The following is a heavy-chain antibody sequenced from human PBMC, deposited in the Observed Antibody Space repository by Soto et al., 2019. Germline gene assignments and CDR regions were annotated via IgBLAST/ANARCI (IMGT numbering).Heavy chain of an antibody. CDR2: IDYSGST. Sequence: SETLSLTCTVSGGSISSGGYYWSWIRQHPGKGLEWIGYIDYSGSTYYNPSLKSRVTISVDTSKNQFSLKLSSVTAADTAVYYCAGAVLRFSVGGPWNLDVWGQGTTVTVSS. V-gene: IGHV4-31*03. CDR3: AGAVLRFSVGGPWNLDV. D-gene: IGHD3-3*01. CDR1: GGSISSGGYY. J-gene: IGHJ6*02.